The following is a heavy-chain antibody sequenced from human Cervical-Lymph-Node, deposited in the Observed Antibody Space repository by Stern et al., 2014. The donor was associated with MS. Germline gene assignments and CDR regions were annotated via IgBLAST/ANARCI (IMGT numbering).Heavy chain of an antibody. D-gene: IGHD3-3*02. V-gene: IGHV4-34*01. J-gene: IGHJ4*02. CDR3: TRGRIKMDY. CDR2: ITESGTT. CDR1: DASLSGYY. Sequence: QVQLQQWGAGLLKPSETLSLTCAVYDASLSGYYRTWVRQPPGKGLEWIGAITESGTTNYYPSPKSRVTILLDKPTNQSSFQQNTVAAADTAIYYCTRGRIKMDYWGQGSLVFVSS.